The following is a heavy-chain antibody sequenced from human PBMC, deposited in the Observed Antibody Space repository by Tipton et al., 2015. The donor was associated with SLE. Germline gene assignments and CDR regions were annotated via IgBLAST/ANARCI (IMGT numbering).Heavy chain of an antibody. CDR1: GGSITNRHHY. J-gene: IGHJ6*02. D-gene: IGHD6-13*01. CDR2: IYYSGTS. Sequence: TLSLTCTVSGGSITNRHHYWGWIRQPPGKGLEWIGSIYYSGTSYYNPSLESRVTISVDTSKNQFSLKLSSVTAADTAIYYCAKMRTNWYGIDVWGQGTMVTVSS. V-gene: IGHV4-39*07. CDR3: AKMRTNWYGIDV.